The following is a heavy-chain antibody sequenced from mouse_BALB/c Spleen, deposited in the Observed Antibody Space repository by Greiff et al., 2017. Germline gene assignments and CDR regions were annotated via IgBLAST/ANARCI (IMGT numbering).Heavy chain of an antibody. J-gene: IGHJ4*01. CDR2: ISSGGGST. V-gene: IGHV5-12-1*01. CDR1: GFAFSSYD. CDR3: ARQRGAMDY. Sequence: EVNVVESGGGLVKPGGSLKLSCAASGFAFSSYDMSWVRQTPEKRLEWVAYISSGGGSTYYPDTVKGRFTISRDNAKNTLYLQMSSLKSEDTAMYYCARQRGAMDYWGQGTSVTVSS.